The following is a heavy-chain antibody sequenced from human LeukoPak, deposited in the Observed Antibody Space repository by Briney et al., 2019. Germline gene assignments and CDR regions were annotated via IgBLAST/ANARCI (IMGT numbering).Heavy chain of an antibody. Sequence: PSETLSLTCTVSGGSISSYYWSWIRQPPGKGLEWIGYIYTSGSTNYNPSLKSRVTISVDTSKNQFSLKLSSVTAADTAVYYCARALYGWFDPWGQGTLVTVSS. CDR3: ARALYGWFDP. CDR1: GGSISSYY. CDR2: IYTSGST. J-gene: IGHJ5*02. V-gene: IGHV4-4*09. D-gene: IGHD4-17*01.